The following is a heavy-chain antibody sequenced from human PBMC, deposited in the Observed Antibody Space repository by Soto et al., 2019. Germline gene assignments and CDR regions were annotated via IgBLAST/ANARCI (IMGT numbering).Heavy chain of an antibody. Sequence: GGSLRLSCAASGFTFSSYSMNWVRQAPGKGLEWVSSISSSSSYIYYADSVKGRFTISRDNAKNSLYLQMNSLRAEDTAVYYCARSASSGWSHHDYWGQGTLVTVSS. CDR3: ARSASSGWSHHDY. V-gene: IGHV3-21*01. CDR2: ISSSSSYI. CDR1: GFTFSSYS. D-gene: IGHD6-19*01. J-gene: IGHJ4*02.